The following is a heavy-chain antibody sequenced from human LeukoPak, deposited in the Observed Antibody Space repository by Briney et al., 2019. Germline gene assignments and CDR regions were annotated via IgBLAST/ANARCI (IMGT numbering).Heavy chain of an antibody. CDR2: IYYSGST. V-gene: IGHV4-59*11. D-gene: IGHD2-2*02. CDR3: AWYCSSTSCYNYFGY. J-gene: IGHJ4*02. CDR1: GGPICSHY. Sequence: SETLSLTCTVSGGPICSHYWIWMRQPPGKGLEGFGYIYYSGSTKYHPPLKSRVTISEDTSKHQFSLKLISVTAADTAVYYCAWYCSSTSCYNYFGYWGQGTLVTVSS.